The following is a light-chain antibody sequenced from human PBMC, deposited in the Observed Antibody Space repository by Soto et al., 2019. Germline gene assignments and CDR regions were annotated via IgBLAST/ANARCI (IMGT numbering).Light chain of an antibody. J-gene: IGLJ2*01. CDR2: EVN. CDR1: SSDIGGYNY. V-gene: IGLV2-8*01. Sequence: QSALTQPPSASGSPGQSVTISCTGTSSDIGGYNYVSWYQQHPGQAPELLISEVNQRASGVPDRFSGSKSGNTASLTVSGLQAEDEADYYCTSYGGSNNFVLFGGGTKLTVL. CDR3: TSYGGSNNFVL.